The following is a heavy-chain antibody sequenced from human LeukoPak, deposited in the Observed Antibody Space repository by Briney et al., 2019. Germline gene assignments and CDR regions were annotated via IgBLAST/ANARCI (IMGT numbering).Heavy chain of an antibody. CDR1: GYSVTSSW. J-gene: IGHJ4*02. D-gene: IGHD3-9*01. CDR2: IYPGESDT. V-gene: IGHV5-51*01. CDR3: ARGTIRRGSPFDY. Sequence: GESLKISCKGSGYSVTSSWIGWVRPLPGKGLGWMGIIYPGESDTRYSPSLQGQVTTSAEKSISTAYPQWSSLKGSDTAMYYCARGTIRRGSPFDYWGQGTLVTVSS.